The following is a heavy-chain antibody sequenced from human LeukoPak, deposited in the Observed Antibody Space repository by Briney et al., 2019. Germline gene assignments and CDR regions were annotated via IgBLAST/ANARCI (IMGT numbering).Heavy chain of an antibody. Sequence: GGTLRLSCAASGFTLSSYWMSWVRQAPGKGLEWVANIKEDGSEKYYVDSVKGRFTISRDNAKNSLYLHMNSLTAEDTAMYYCARDWVAGVPFDAFDIWGQGTMVSVSS. J-gene: IGHJ3*02. V-gene: IGHV3-7*03. D-gene: IGHD3-10*01. CDR1: GFTLSSYW. CDR2: IKEDGSEK. CDR3: ARDWVAGVPFDAFDI.